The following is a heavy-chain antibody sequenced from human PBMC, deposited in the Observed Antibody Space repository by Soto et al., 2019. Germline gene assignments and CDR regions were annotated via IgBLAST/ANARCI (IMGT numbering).Heavy chain of an antibody. CDR3: VMVDNYVTPTPQDV. Sequence: QVQLVQSGDEVKKPGASVKVSCKASGYIFVNYGIAWVRQAPGQGLEWMGLISPYTGNTHSASKVHGRLTMTTDTSTSTAYMDLGSLTSDDTAVYYCVMVDNYVTPTPQDVWGQGTTVTVSS. CDR2: ISPYTGNT. J-gene: IGHJ6*02. CDR1: GYIFVNYG. V-gene: IGHV1-18*01. D-gene: IGHD3-16*01.